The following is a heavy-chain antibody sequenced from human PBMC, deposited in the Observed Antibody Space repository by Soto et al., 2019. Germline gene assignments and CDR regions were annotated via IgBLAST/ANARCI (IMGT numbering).Heavy chain of an antibody. CDR1: GGTFSPYT. V-gene: IGHV1-69*08. CDR3: TRDWEITVSTWSFGGF. Sequence: QVQLVQSGAEVKKPGSSVKVSCKASGGTFSPYTINWVRQAPGQGLEWMGRIIPFHGVTNYAQKFQARVTSTADKSTSTAYMELRGLRFEDTAMYYCTRDWEITVSTWSFGGFWGRGTLVTVSS. J-gene: IGHJ4*02. D-gene: IGHD3-10*01. CDR2: IIPFHGVT.